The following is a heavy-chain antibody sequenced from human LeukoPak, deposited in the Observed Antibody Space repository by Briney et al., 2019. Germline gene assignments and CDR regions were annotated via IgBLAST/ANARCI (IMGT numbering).Heavy chain of an antibody. J-gene: IGHJ6*03. CDR3: ARSPPPFYDSSGYHYYYYMDV. Sequence: SSETLSLTCTVSGGSISNYFWSWIRQPPGRGLEWIGYIYESESTNYNPSLKSRVTISPDTSKKKFSLKLTSVTAADTAVYYCARSPPPFYDSSGYHYYYYMDVWSKGTTVTVSS. D-gene: IGHD3-22*01. CDR1: GGSISNYF. CDR2: IYESEST. V-gene: IGHV4-59*01.